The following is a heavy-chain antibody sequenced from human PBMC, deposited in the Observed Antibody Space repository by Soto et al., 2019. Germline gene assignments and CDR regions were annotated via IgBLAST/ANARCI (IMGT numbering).Heavy chain of an antibody. V-gene: IGHV4-31*03. D-gene: IGHD7-27*01. CDR1: GGSISSGGYY. J-gene: IGHJ6*02. CDR3: ARDRNWGSPVAYYGMDV. Sequence: SETLSLTCTVSGGSISSGGYYWSWIRQHPGKGLEWIGYIYYSGSTYYNPSLKSRVTISVDTSKNQFSLKLSSVTAADTAVYYCARDRNWGSPVAYYGMDVWGQGTTVTVSS. CDR2: IYYSGST.